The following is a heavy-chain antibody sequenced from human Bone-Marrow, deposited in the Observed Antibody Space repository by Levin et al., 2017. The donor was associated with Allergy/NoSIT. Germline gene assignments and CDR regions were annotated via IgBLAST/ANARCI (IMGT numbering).Heavy chain of an antibody. J-gene: IGHJ4*02. V-gene: IGHV3-48*03. CDR2: ISISGSTI. D-gene: IGHD3-10*01. CDR1: GFTFSSYE. Sequence: GESLKISCAASGFTFSSYEMNWVRQAPGKGLEWISYISISGSTIYYADSVTGRFSISRDNAKKSLYLQMNGLRAEDTAVYYCARDSTGSGSFDYWGQGTLVTVSS. CDR3: ARDSTGSGSFDY.